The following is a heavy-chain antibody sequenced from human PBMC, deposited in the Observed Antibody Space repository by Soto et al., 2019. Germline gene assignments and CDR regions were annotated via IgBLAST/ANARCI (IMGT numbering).Heavy chain of an antibody. J-gene: IGHJ6*03. D-gene: IGHD7-27*01. CDR2: ISSSSSVI. V-gene: IGHV3-48*01. CDR1: GFILSDCA. CDR3: ARDLSWGSNWYFYMDV. Sequence: EVQLVESGGGLVQPGGSLRLSCATSGFILSDCAMNWVRQAPGKGREWVSYISSSSSVIDYADSVKGRFTVSRANAGTSLYLQMTRVRAEDTAVYYCARDLSWGSNWYFYMDVWGKGTTVTVSS.